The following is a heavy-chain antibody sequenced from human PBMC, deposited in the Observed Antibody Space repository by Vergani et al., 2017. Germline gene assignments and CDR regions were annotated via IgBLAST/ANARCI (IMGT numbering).Heavy chain of an antibody. CDR1: GGSISAGYYF. J-gene: IGHJ3*01. Sequence: QVQLQASGPGRVKPSQTLSLTCTMSGGSISAGYYFWSWIRQPAGKGLEWLGHISASGNASHSPSLKTRVSMSVDTSKNQFSLTVTSVTAADTAIYFCARRSGGYYSGGKVHPLRTACDVWGHGTVGTVSS. D-gene: IGHD2-15*01. CDR2: ISASGNA. V-gene: IGHV4-61*02. CDR3: ARRSGGYYSGGKVHPLRTACDV.